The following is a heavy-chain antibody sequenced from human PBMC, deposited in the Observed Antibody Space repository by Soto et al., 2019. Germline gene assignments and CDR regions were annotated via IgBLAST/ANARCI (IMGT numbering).Heavy chain of an antibody. CDR1: GGSISSYY. CDR3: ARVLTYSDGQHVAY. Sequence: SETLCLTCTVSGGSISSYYWSWIRQPPGKGLEWIGYIYYGGSTNYNPSLKSRVTISVDTSKNQFSLKLSSVTAADTAVYYCARVLTYSDGQHVAYWAHGTRLTVS. V-gene: IGHV4-59*01. J-gene: IGHJ4*01. D-gene: IGHD5-18*01. CDR2: IYYGGST.